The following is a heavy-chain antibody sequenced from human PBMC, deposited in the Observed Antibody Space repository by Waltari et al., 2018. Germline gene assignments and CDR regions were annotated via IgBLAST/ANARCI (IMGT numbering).Heavy chain of an antibody. J-gene: IGHJ4*02. CDR2: IYYSGST. CDR3: ARILSGSYSGVDY. D-gene: IGHD1-26*01. CDR1: GGSFSGYY. Sequence: QVQLQQWGAGLLKPSETLSLTCAVYGGSFSGYYWSWIRQPPGKGLEWIGYIYYSGSTNYNPSLKSRVTISVDTSKNQFSLKLSSVTAADTAVYYCARILSGSYSGVDYWGQGTLVTVSS. V-gene: IGHV4-34*11.